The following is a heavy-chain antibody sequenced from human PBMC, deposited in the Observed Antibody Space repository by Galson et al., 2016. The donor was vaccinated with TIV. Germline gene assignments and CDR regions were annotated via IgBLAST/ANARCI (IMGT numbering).Heavy chain of an antibody. CDR1: GFSLSTSGVG. Sequence: PALVKPTQTLTLTCTFSGFSLSTSGVGVGWIRQPPGKALEWLALIYWDDDKRYSPSLKSRLTITKDTSKNHVVLTMTNMDPVDTATYYCAHFNSQGWESHYMDTGGEDAVDIWGQGTMVTVSS. V-gene: IGHV2-5*02. CDR3: AHFNSQGWESHYMDTGGEDAVDI. CDR2: IYWDDDK. D-gene: IGHD2-8*02. J-gene: IGHJ3*02.